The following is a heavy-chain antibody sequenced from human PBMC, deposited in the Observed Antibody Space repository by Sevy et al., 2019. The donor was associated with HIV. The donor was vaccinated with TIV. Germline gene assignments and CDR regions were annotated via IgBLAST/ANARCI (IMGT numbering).Heavy chain of an antibody. V-gene: IGHV3-21*01. J-gene: IGHJ4*02. CDR1: GFTFSSYS. CDR2: ISSSNNYI. Sequence: GESLKISCAASGFTFSSYSMNWVRQAPGKGLEWVSSISSSNNYIYYADSLKGRFTISRDNAKNSLYLQMNSLRAEDTAVYYCARDLREYSSSSKYYFDYWGQGILVTVS. CDR3: ARDLREYSSSSKYYFDY. D-gene: IGHD6-6*01.